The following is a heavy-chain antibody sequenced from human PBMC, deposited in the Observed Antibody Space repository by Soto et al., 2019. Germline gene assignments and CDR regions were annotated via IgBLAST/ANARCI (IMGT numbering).Heavy chain of an antibody. J-gene: IGHJ5*02. CDR2: IIPIFGTA. Sequence: WASVKVSCKASGGTFSSYAISWVRQAPGQGLEWMGGIIPIFGTANYAQKFQGRVTITADESTSTAYMELSSLRSEDTAVYYCARDTREGSYRWFDPWGQGTLVTVSS. V-gene: IGHV1-69*13. CDR3: ARDTREGSYRWFDP. CDR1: GGTFSSYA. D-gene: IGHD1-26*01.